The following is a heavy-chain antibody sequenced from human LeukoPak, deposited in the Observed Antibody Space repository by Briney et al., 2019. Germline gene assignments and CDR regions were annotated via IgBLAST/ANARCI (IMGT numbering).Heavy chain of an antibody. CDR2: INHSGST. D-gene: IGHD2-2*01. CDR3: ARRPPQLPPGY. J-gene: IGHJ4*02. Sequence: PSETLSLTCAVYGGSFSGYYWSWIRQPPGKGLEWIGEINHSGSTNYNPSLKSRVTISVDTSKNQFSLKLSSVTAADTAVYYCARRPPQLPPGYWGQGTLVTVSS. V-gene: IGHV4-34*01. CDR1: GGSFSGYY.